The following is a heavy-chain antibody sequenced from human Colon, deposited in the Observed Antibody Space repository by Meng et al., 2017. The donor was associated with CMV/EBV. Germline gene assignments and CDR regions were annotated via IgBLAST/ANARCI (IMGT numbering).Heavy chain of an antibody. J-gene: IGHJ4*02. CDR1: FKSYA. CDR2: SSSAGDEI. CDR3: AKNLFVPPGIMSVFAPNDY. V-gene: IGHV3-23*01. Sequence: FKSYAMSWGRQAQGQGLEWVAVSSSAGDEIYYADSVKGRFIVSRDNAKNTLFLQINGLGAEDTAVYYCAKNLFVPPGIMSVFAPNDYWGQGTLVTVSS. D-gene: IGHD1-14*01.